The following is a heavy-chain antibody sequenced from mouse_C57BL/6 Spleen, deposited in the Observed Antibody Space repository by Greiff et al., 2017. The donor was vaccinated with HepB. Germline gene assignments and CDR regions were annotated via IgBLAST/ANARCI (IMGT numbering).Heavy chain of an antibody. CDR3: AIRYGSSFAWFAY. Sequence: EVQRVESGPGMVKPSQSLSLTCTVTGYSITSGYDWHWIRHFPGNKLEWMGYISYSGSTNYNPSLKSRISITHDTSKNHFFLKLNSVTTEDTATYYCAIRYGSSFAWFAYWGQGTLVTVSA. D-gene: IGHD1-1*01. CDR1: GYSITSGYD. V-gene: IGHV3-1*01. J-gene: IGHJ3*01. CDR2: ISYSGST.